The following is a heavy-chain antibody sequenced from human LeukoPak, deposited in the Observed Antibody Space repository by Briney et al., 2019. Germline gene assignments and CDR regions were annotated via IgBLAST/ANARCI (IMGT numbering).Heavy chain of an antibody. Sequence: QSGGSLRLSCVASGITFSNYAVSWVRQAPEKGLEWVSVIYSGGPTYYADSVKGRFTISRDNSKNTVYLQMNSLRGEDTAVYFCARGWVVATGGFDMWGQGTMVTVSS. CDR2: IYSGGPT. D-gene: IGHD2-8*02. V-gene: IGHV3-53*01. J-gene: IGHJ3*02. CDR3: ARGWVVATGGFDM. CDR1: GITFSNYA.